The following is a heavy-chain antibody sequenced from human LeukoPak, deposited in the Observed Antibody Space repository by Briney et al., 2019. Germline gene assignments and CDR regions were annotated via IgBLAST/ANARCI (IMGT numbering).Heavy chain of an antibody. Sequence: GGSLRLSCAASGFTFSSYWMSWVRQAPGKGPEWVANIKQDGSEKYLVDSVKGRFTISRDNPKNSLSLQMESLRAEDTAVYYCARGEYYGDGGYWGQGTLVAVSS. D-gene: IGHD3-3*01. CDR3: ARGEYYGDGGY. CDR1: GFTFSSYW. CDR2: IKQDGSEK. J-gene: IGHJ4*02. V-gene: IGHV3-7*04.